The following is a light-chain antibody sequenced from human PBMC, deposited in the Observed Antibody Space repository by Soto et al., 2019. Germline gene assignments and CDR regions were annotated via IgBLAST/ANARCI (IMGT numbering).Light chain of an antibody. Sequence: EIVLTQSPGTLSLSPGERATLSCRASQSVSSSYLAWYQQKPGQAPRLRIYGASSRATGIPDRFSGSGSGTDFTLTISRLEPEDFAVYYCQQYGSSPPGLTFGGGTKVEIK. CDR2: GAS. CDR1: QSVSSSY. CDR3: QQYGSSPPGLT. V-gene: IGKV3-20*01. J-gene: IGKJ4*01.